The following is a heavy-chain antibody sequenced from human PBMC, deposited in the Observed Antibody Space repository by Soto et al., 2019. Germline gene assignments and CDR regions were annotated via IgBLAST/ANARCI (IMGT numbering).Heavy chain of an antibody. CDR1: GGSISSYY. CDR3: ARSRYYYDSSGYYLDEFHFDY. CDR2: IYYSGST. V-gene: IGHV4-59*01. D-gene: IGHD3-22*01. Sequence: SETLSLTCTVSGGSISSYYWSWIRQPPGKGLEWIGYIYYSGSTNYNPSLKSRVTISVDTSKNQFSLKLSSVTAADTAVYYCARSRYYYDSSGYYLDEFHFDYWGQGTLVTVSS. J-gene: IGHJ4*02.